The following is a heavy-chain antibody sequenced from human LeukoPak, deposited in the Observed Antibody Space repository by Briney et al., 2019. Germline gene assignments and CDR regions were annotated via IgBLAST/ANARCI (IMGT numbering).Heavy chain of an antibody. D-gene: IGHD1-1*01. CDR1: GFIFSDYG. J-gene: IGHJ6*04. CDR2: IAYDGNNT. Sequence: ARSLRLSCVASGFIFSDYGIQWVRQAPGKGLEWVAVIAYDGNNTYYGDSVRGRFTISRDNSKKMVYLEMNSLRVEDTAVYYCAKTGMLRRVGYLDVWGKGTAVIVSS. V-gene: IGHV3-30*18. CDR3: AKTGMLRRVGYLDV.